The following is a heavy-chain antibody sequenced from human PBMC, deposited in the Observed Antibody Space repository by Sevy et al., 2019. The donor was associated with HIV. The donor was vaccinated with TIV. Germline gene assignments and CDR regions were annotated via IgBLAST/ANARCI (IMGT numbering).Heavy chain of an antibody. CDR3: AKDQEGQWLASCYYYGMDV. V-gene: IGHV3-30*18. CDR1: GFTFSSYG. D-gene: IGHD6-19*01. Sequence: GGSLRLSCAASGFTFSSYGMHWVRQAPGKGLEWVAVISYDGSNKYYADSVKGRFTISRDNSKNTLYLQMNSLRAEDTAVSYCAKDQEGQWLASCYYYGMDVWGQGTTVTVSS. J-gene: IGHJ6*02. CDR2: ISYDGSNK.